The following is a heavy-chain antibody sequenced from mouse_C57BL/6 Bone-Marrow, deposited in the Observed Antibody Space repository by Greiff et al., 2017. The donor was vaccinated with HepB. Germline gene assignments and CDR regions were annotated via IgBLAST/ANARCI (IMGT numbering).Heavy chain of an antibody. V-gene: IGHV6-6*01. J-gene: IGHJ4*01. CDR2: IRNKANNTAT. D-gene: IGHD1-1*01. CDR3: TSYYRGAMDY. CDR1: GFTFSDAW. Sequence: EVKLEESGGGLVQPGGSMKLSCAASGFTFSDAWMDWVRQSPEKGLEWVAEIRNKANNTATYYAESVKGRFTISRDDSKSSVYLQMNSLRAEDTGIYYCTSYYRGAMDYWGQGTSVTVSS.